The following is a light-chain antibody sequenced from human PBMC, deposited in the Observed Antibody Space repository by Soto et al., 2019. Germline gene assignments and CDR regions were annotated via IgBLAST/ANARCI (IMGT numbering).Light chain of an antibody. V-gene: IGLV1-40*01. CDR3: QSYDSSLSGPTKI. CDR2: GNS. J-gene: IGLJ1*01. CDR1: SSNIGAGYD. Sequence: QLVLTQPPSVSGAPGQRVTISCTGSSSNIGAGYDVHWYQQLPGTAPKLLIYGNSNRPSGVPDRFSGSKSGTSASLAITGLQAEDEADYYCQSYDSSLSGPTKIFGTGTKVTVL.